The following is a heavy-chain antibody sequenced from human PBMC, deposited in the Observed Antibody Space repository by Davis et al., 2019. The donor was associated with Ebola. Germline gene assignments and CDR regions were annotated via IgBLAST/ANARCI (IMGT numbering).Heavy chain of an antibody. Sequence: ASVKVSCKASGYIFTTYAMHWVRQAPGQRLGWMGWVHGGNGNTKYSQKFQGRVTITRDTSASTAYMELSSLRSEDTAVYYCARSGGYCTNGVCYTQYYFDYWGQGTLVTVSS. D-gene: IGHD2-8*01. J-gene: IGHJ4*02. V-gene: IGHV1-3*01. CDR3: ARSGGYCTNGVCYTQYYFDY. CDR2: VHGGNGNT. CDR1: GYIFTTYA.